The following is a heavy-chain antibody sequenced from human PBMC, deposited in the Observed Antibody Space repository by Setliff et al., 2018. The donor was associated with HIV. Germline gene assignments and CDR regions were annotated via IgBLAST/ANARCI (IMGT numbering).Heavy chain of an antibody. D-gene: IGHD5-12*01. CDR2: IRGYDEAT. J-gene: IGHJ4*02. V-gene: IGHV3-23*01. CDR3: AKVGSSGYYEMCDY. CDR1: GFTFSSFA. Sequence: GGSLRLSCAASGFTFSSFAMTWVRQAPGKGLEWVTTIRGYDEATHYTDSVKGRFTISRDISRNTLYLQMNSLRVEDTAVYYCAKVGSSGYYEMCDYWGQGALVTVSS.